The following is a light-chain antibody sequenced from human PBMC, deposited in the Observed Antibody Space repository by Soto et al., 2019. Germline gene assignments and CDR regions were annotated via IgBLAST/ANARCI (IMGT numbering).Light chain of an antibody. V-gene: IGLV2-14*01. CDR3: SSYTSSSYVV. Sequence: QSALTQPASVSGSPGQSITISCTGTSSDVGGYNYVSWYQQHPGKAPKLMIYEVSNRPSGVSNRFSGSKSGNTASLTISGLQAVDEADYYCSSYTSSSYVVFGGGTQLTVL. J-gene: IGLJ2*01. CDR2: EVS. CDR1: SSDVGGYNY.